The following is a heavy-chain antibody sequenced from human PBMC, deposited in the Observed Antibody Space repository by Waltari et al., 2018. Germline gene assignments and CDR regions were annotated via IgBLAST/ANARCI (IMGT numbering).Heavy chain of an antibody. CDR2: IIPIFGTA. Sequence: QVQLVQSGAEVKKPGSSVKVSCKASGGPVSRYAISWGGRAPGQGLEWMGGIIPIFGTANYAQKFQGRVTITADESTSTAYMELSSLRSEDTAVYYCARASSSDTAMGNFDYWGQGTLVTVSS. D-gene: IGHD5-18*01. CDR3: ARASSSDTAMGNFDY. CDR1: GGPVSRYA. V-gene: IGHV1-69*01. J-gene: IGHJ4*02.